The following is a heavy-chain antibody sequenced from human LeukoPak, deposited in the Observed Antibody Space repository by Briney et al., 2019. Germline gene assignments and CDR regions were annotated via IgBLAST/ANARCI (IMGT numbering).Heavy chain of an antibody. J-gene: IGHJ4*02. Sequence: SETLSLTCTVSGGSISSYYWSWIPQPAGGGLEWIGRIYTSGSTNYNPSLKSRVSMSVDTSKNQFSLRLSSVTAADTAMYYCARGVGYYYGSGPSAFDYWGQGTLVTVSS. D-gene: IGHD3-10*01. V-gene: IGHV4-4*07. CDR3: ARGVGYYYGSGPSAFDY. CDR2: IYTSGST. CDR1: GGSISSYY.